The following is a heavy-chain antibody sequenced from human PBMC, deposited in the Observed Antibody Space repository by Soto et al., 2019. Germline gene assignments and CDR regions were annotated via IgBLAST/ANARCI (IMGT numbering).Heavy chain of an antibody. V-gene: IGHV1-18*01. D-gene: IGHD1-26*01. Sequence: QVQLVQSGPEVKEPGASVKVSCKASGYTFTSYGITWVRQGHGQGLEWVGWISGYNGDTNYAQKVQGRISVTTDTSTSTAYLEVRSLRSDDTAVYYCAREVGAWFDFWGQGTLVTVSS. J-gene: IGHJ4*02. CDR1: GYTFTSYG. CDR2: ISGYNGDT. CDR3: AREVGAWFDF.